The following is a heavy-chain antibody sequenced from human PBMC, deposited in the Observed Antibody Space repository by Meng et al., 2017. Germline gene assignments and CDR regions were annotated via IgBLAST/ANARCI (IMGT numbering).Heavy chain of an antibody. V-gene: IGHV5-51*01. CDR2: IYPGDSDT. D-gene: IGHD5-18*01. CDR3: ARPFGGYSYGRYWYFDL. Sequence: GGSLRLSCKGSGYSFTSYWIGWVRQMPGKGLEWMGIIYPGDSDTRYSPSFQGQVTISADKSISTAYLQWSSLKASDTARYYCARPFGGYSYGRYWYFDLWGRGTLVTVSS. CDR1: GYSFTSYW. J-gene: IGHJ2*01.